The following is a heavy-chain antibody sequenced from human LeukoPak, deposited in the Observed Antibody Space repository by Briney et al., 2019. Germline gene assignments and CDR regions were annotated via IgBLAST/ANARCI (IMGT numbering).Heavy chain of an antibody. Sequence: GGSLRLSCAASGFTFSSYGMHWVRQAPGKGPEWVAFIRYDGSNKSYSDSVRGRFAISRDNSKNTLYLQMNSLRVEDAAVYYCAPRVVVIASPFDYWGQGTLVTVSS. D-gene: IGHD2-21*01. CDR3: APRVVVIASPFDY. CDR2: IRYDGSNK. J-gene: IGHJ4*02. CDR1: GFTFSSYG. V-gene: IGHV3-30*02.